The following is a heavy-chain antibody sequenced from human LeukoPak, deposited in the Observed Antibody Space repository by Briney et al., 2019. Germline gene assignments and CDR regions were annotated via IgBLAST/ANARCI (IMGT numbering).Heavy chain of an antibody. D-gene: IGHD1-26*01. J-gene: IGHJ4*02. CDR1: GFTFSSYS. Sequence: PGGSLRLSCAASGFTFSSYSMNWVRQAPGKGLEWVSYISSSSSTIYYADSVKSRFTISRDNAKNSLHLQMNSLRAEDTAVYYCARIEAISGSYPDFDYWGQGTLVTVSS. CDR3: ARIEAISGSYPDFDY. CDR2: ISSSSSTI. V-gene: IGHV3-48*01.